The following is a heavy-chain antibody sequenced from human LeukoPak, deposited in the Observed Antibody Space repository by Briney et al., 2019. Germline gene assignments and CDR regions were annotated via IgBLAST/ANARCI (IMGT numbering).Heavy chain of an antibody. Sequence: SETLSLTCAVYGGSFSGYYWSWIRQPPGKGLEWIGEINHSGGTNYNPSLKSRVTISVDTSKNQFSLKLSSVTAADTAVYYCARHSGEDDYWGQGTLVTVSS. D-gene: IGHD1-26*01. V-gene: IGHV4-34*01. J-gene: IGHJ4*02. CDR3: ARHSGEDDY. CDR2: INHSGGT. CDR1: GGSFSGYY.